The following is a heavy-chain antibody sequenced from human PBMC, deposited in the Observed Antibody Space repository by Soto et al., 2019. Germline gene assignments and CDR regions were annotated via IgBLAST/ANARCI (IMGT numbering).Heavy chain of an antibody. D-gene: IGHD3-10*01. CDR2: IWYDGSNK. Sequence: PGGSLRLSCAASGFTFSSYGMHWVRQAPGKGLEWVAVIWYDGSNKYYADSVKGRFTISRDNSKNTVYLQMNSLRAEDTAVYYCAKDLNYYASGISHHGMDVWGQGTTVTVAS. CDR1: GFTFSSYG. V-gene: IGHV3-33*06. J-gene: IGHJ6*02. CDR3: AKDLNYYASGISHHGMDV.